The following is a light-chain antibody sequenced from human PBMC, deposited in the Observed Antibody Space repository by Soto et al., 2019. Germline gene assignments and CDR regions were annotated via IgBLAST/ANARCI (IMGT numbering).Light chain of an antibody. CDR1: QGISNY. Sequence: DIQMTQSPSSLSASVGDRVTITCRASQGISNYLAWYQQKPGKVPKLLIYAASTLQSGVPSRFSGSGSGTDFTLTISSLQPEDVSTYYCQKYNSALWTLGQGTKVEIK. J-gene: IGKJ1*01. CDR3: QKYNSALWT. CDR2: AAS. V-gene: IGKV1-27*01.